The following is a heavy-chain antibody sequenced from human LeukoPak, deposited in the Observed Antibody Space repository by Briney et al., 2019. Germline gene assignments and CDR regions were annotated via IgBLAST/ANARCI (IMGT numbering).Heavy chain of an antibody. V-gene: IGHV4-30-4*01. CDR2: IYYSGST. CDR3: ATVVPAAIGGWFDP. CDR1: GSSISSGDYY. D-gene: IGHD2-2*01. Sequence: SETLSLTCTVSGSSISSGDYYWSWIRQPPGKGLEWIGYIYYSGSTYYNPSLKSRVTISVDTSKNQFSLKLSSVTAADTAVYYCATVVPAAIGGWFDPWGQGTLVTVSS. J-gene: IGHJ5*02.